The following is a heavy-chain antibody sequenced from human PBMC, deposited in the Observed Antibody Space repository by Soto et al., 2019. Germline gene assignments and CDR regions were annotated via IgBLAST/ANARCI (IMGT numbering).Heavy chain of an antibody. CDR3: ARRAGSYYFDP. CDR1: GYTFTSYD. D-gene: IGHD2-15*01. J-gene: IGHJ4*02. V-gene: IGHV1-8*01. Sequence: GASVKVSCKASGYTFTSYDINWVRQATGQGLEWMGYMIPNSGYTVYAQKFQGRLTLTRNTSISTAYMELTNLRSDDTAVYYCARRAGSYYFDPWGQGTLVTVSS. CDR2: MIPNSGYT.